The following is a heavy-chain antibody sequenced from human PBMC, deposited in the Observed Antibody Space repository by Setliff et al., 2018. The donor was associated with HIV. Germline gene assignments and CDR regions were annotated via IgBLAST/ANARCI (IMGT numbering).Heavy chain of an antibody. CDR3: ARSRPYNSALDY. V-gene: IGHV3-66*02. CDR1: GGSVSSSY. Sequence: PSETLSLTCSVSGGSVSSSYMAWVRQAPGKGLEWVSTIYSDGSTYHRDSVKGRFTLSRDNSKNTVYLQVGSLRPDETAMYYCARSRPYNSALDYWGQGT. J-gene: IGHJ4*02. D-gene: IGHD6-25*01. CDR2: IYSDGST.